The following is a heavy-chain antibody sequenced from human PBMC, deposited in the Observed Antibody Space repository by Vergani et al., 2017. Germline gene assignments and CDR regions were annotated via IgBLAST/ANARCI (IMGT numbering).Heavy chain of an antibody. Sequence: QVQLQESGPGLVKPSETLSLTCTVSNDSARTSIGYYWTWIRQPAGNTLEWIGEIFSSGTTNYNPSFKNRVTMSVDTSKNQFSLKLNAVTAADTAVYDCARGSSAEGGSGPDKWGQGTLVTVSS. CDR2: IFSSGTT. CDR3: ARGSSAEGGSGPDK. D-gene: IGHD2-15*01. CDR1: NDSARTSIGYY. J-gene: IGHJ4*02. V-gene: IGHV4-61*10.